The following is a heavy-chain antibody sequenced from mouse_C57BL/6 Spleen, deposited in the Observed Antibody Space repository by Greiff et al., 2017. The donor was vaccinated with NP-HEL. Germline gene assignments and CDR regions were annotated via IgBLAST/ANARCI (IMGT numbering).Heavy chain of an antibody. D-gene: IGHD2-3*01. V-gene: IGHV1-18*01. J-gene: IGHJ2*01. CDR2: INPNNGGT. CDR1: GYTFTDYN. Sequence: SGPELVKPGASVKIPCKASGYTFTDYNMDWVKQSHGKSLEWIGDINPNNGGTIYNQKFKGKATLTVDKSSSTAYMELRSLTSEDTSVYYCARGGIYDGYYGYFDDWGQGTTLTVSS. CDR3: ARGGIYDGYYGYFDD.